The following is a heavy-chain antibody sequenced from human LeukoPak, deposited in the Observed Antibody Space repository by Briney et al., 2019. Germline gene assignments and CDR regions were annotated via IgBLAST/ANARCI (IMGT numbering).Heavy chain of an antibody. D-gene: IGHD1-26*01. CDR3: ARSRYNGGNEDF. CDR1: GYSISSGYY. V-gene: IGHV4-38-2*02. CDR2: IYHSGST. J-gene: IGHJ4*02. Sequence: PSETLSLTCTVSGYSISSGYYWGWIRQPPGKGLEWIGSIYHSGSTYYNPSLKSRVTISVDTSNNQFSLRLNSVTAADTAVYYCARSRYNGGNEDFWGQGTLVTVSS.